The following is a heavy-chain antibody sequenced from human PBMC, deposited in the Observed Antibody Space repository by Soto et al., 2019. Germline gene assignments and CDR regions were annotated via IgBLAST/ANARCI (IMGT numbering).Heavy chain of an antibody. V-gene: IGHV1-69*12. CDR1: GGTFSSYA. CDR3: ARDLDQYCINTSCYGMDV. CDR2: IIPIFGTA. D-gene: IGHD2-2*01. J-gene: IGHJ6*02. Sequence: QVQLVQSGAEVKKPGSSVKVSCKASGGTFSSYAISWVRQAPGQGLEWMGGIIPIFGTANYAQKFQGRVTITADESTSTAYMELSSLRSVDTAVYYCARDLDQYCINTSCYGMDVWGQGTTVTVSS.